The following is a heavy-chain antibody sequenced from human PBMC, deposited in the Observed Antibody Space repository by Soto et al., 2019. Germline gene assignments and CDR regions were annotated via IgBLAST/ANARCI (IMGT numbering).Heavy chain of an antibody. D-gene: IGHD6-13*01. CDR3: ARRCYSSSWYYYYYMDV. J-gene: IGHJ6*03. CDR2: IIPILGIA. Sequence: GASVKVSCKASGGTFSSYTISWVRQAPGQGLEWMGRIIPILGIANYAQKFQGRVTITADKSTSTAYMELSSLRSEDTAVYYCARRCYSSSWYYYYYMDVWGKGTTVTVSS. V-gene: IGHV1-69*02. CDR1: GGTFSSYT.